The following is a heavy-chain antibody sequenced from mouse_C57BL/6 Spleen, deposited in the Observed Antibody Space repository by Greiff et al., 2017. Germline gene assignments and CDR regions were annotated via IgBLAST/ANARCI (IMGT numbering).Heavy chain of an antibody. CDR1: GYTFTDYE. V-gene: IGHV1-15*01. D-gene: IGHD2-2*01. CDR2: IDPETGGT. J-gene: IGHJ3*01. CDR3: TRSGGLHPWFGY. Sequence: QVQLQQSGAELVRPGASVTLSCKASGYTFTDYEMHWVKQTPVHGLEWIGAIDPETGGTAYNQKFKGKAILTADKSSSTAYMELRSLTSEASAVYYCTRSGGLHPWFGYWGQGTLVTVSA.